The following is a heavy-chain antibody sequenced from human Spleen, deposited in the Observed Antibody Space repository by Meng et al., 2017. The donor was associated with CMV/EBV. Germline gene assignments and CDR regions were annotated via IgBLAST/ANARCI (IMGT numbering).Heavy chain of an antibody. D-gene: IGHD2-2*01. CDR2: ISYDGSEK. CDR1: GFTFSTYA. Sequence: GESLKISCAASGFTFSTYAMHWVRQAPGKGLEWVAVISYDGSEKYYADSVKGRFTISRDNSKNTLYLQMNSLRAEDTAVYYCAREDIVVVPAARGGPDYWGQGTLVTVSS. J-gene: IGHJ4*02. CDR3: AREDIVVVPAARGGPDY. V-gene: IGHV3-30*04.